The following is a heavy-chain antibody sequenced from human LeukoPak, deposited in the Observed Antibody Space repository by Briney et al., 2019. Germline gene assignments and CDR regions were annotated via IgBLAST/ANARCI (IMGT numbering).Heavy chain of an antibody. J-gene: IGHJ4*02. V-gene: IGHV4-39*07. Sequence: SETLSLTCTVSGGSISSSSYYWGWIRQPPGKGLEWIGSIYYSGSTYYNPSLKSRVTISVDTFNNQFSLKLNSVTAADTAVYYCARVSGVRSSGWYFDYWGQGTLVTVSS. D-gene: IGHD6-19*01. CDR2: IYYSGST. CDR3: ARVSGVRSSGWYFDY. CDR1: GGSISSSSYY.